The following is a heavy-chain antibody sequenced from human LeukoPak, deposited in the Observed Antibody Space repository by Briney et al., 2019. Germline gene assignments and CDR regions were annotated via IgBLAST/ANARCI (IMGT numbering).Heavy chain of an antibody. D-gene: IGHD3-10*01. CDR1: GFTVSSNY. CDR2: IYSGGST. CDR3: ARGLLYGSGSYFLDY. J-gene: IGHJ4*01. Sequence: GGSLRLSCAASGFTVSSNYMSWVRQAPGQGLEWVSVIYSGGSTYYADSVKGRFTISRDNSKNTLYLQMNSLRAEDTAVYYCARGLLYGSGSYFLDYWGQGALVTVSS. V-gene: IGHV3-66*01.